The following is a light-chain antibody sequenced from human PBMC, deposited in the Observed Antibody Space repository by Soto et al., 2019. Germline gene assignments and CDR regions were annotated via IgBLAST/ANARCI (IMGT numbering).Light chain of an antibody. Sequence: QSVLTQPASVSGSPGQSITISCTGTTSDIGDYNYVSWYQHLPDKVPKLIISLVSNRPSGVSNRFSGSKSGNTASLTISGLQDEDEGDYYSTSWGILGHGTKVTV. CDR2: LVS. V-gene: IGLV2-14*01. CDR1: TSDIGDYNY. J-gene: IGLJ1*01. CDR3: TSWGI.